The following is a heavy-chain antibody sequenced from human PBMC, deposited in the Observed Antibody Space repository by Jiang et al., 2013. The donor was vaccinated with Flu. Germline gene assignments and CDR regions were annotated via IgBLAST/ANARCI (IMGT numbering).Heavy chain of an antibody. D-gene: IGHD7-27*01. CDR3: ARSLNXGYGLPDY. V-gene: IGHV4-39*01. Sequence: GPGLVKPSETLSLTCTVSGGSISSSSYYWGWIRQPPGKGLEWVGNFFFSGSPYYNPSLKSRVTISVDTSKNQFSLNLSSVTAADTAVYYCARSLNXGYGLPDYWGQGTLVTVSS. CDR1: GGSISSSSYY. J-gene: IGHJ4*02. CDR2: FFFSGSP.